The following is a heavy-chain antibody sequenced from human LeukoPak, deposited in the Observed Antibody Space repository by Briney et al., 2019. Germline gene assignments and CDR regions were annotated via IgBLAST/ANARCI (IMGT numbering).Heavy chain of an antibody. CDR3: ARRDGSGWTFDY. J-gene: IGHJ4*02. CDR1: GYSFANYW. V-gene: IGHV5-51*01. Sequence: GEPLKFSGKGSGYSFANYWIGWVRKIPGKGLEWMGIISPGDANTRYSPSFKGQATISADKSISTAYLQWSSLQASPTAITYCARRDGSGWTFDYWGQGALVTV. D-gene: IGHD6-19*01. CDR2: ISPGDANT.